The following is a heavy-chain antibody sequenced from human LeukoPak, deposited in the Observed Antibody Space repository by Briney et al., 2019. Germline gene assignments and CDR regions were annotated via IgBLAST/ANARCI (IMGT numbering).Heavy chain of an antibody. D-gene: IGHD3-3*01. Sequence: PGGSLRLSRAASGFTFSSYAMSWVRQAPGKGLEWVSAISGSGGSTYYADSVKGRFTISRDNSKNTLYLQMNSLRAEDTAVYYCAKDGGITIFGVVITSGMDVWGQGTTVTVSS. CDR3: AKDGGITIFGVVITSGMDV. J-gene: IGHJ6*02. CDR1: GFTFSSYA. CDR2: ISGSGGST. V-gene: IGHV3-23*01.